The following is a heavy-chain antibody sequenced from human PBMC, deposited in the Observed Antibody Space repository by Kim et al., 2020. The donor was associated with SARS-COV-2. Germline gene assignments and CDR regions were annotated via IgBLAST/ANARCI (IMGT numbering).Heavy chain of an antibody. Sequence: GGSLRLSCAASGFTFGNSAMSWARQAPGKGLEWVSGIFGSGSGTYYADSVKGRFTISRDTFQSTLFLQMDNLRAEDTAVYYCARHLPVTTVTFYWYFDLWGRGTVVTVSS. CDR2: IFGSGSGT. V-gene: IGHV3-23*01. CDR1: GFTFGNSA. CDR3: ARHLPVTTVTFYWYFDL. J-gene: IGHJ2*01. D-gene: IGHD2-21*02.